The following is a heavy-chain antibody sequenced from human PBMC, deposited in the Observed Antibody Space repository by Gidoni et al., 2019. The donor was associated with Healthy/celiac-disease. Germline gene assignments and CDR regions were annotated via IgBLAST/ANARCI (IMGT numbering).Heavy chain of an antibody. CDR2: ISWNSGSI. CDR1: GFPFDDYA. CDR3: AKDRGGISYYYYYGMDV. V-gene: IGHV3-9*01. J-gene: IGHJ6*02. Sequence: EVQLVESGGGLVQPGRPLRLSCAASGFPFDDYAMHWVRQAPGKGLEWVSGISWNSGSIGYADSVKGRFTISRDNAKNSLYLQMNSLRAEDTALYYCAKDRGGISYYYYYGMDVWGQGTTVTVSS. D-gene: IGHD6-13*01.